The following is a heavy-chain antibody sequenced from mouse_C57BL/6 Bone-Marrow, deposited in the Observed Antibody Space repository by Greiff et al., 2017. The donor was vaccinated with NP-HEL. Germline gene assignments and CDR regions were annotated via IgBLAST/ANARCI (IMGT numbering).Heavy chain of an antibody. D-gene: IGHD2-1*01. J-gene: IGHJ3*01. CDR2: IHPNSGST. CDR3: ARRGNEPEFAY. CDR1: GYTFTSYW. Sequence: QVQLQQPGAELVKPGASVKLSCKASGYTFTSYWMHWVKQRPGQGLEWIGMIHPNSGSTNYNEKFKSKATLTVDKSSSTAYMQLSSLTSEDSAVYYCARRGNEPEFAYWGQGTLVTVSA. V-gene: IGHV1-64*01.